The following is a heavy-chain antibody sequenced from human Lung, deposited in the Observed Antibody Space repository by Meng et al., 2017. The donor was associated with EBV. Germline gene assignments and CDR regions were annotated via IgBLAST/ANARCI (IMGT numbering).Heavy chain of an antibody. V-gene: IGHV4-30-2*01. CDR2: VYRSGST. D-gene: IGHD5-18*01. CDR1: SGSISSDTSS. Sequence: LHAPAPRLFTPSRTLSPTCACPSGSISSDTSSWNGIRQRPGKGLDWIVFVYRSGSTYYNPSLKSRVIISVDRSNNQFSLELNSVSAADTAVYYCARAKWGHSYGSEALYFDHWGPGTLVIVSS. J-gene: IGHJ4*02. CDR3: ARAKWGHSYGSEALYFDH.